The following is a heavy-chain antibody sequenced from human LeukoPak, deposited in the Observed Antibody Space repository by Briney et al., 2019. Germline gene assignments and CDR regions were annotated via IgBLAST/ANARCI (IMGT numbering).Heavy chain of an antibody. CDR3: ARVGYTNSFGYYYYYMDV. Sequence: GGSLRLSCAASGFTFSSNSMNWDRQAPGKGLEWVSSISGSGTYIYYADSVQGRFTISRDNAKNSLYLQMNSLRAEDTAVYYCARVGYTNSFGYYYYYMDVWAKGTMVTVSS. CDR1: GFTFSSNS. D-gene: IGHD4-11*01. CDR2: ISGSGTYI. J-gene: IGHJ6*03. V-gene: IGHV3-21*01.